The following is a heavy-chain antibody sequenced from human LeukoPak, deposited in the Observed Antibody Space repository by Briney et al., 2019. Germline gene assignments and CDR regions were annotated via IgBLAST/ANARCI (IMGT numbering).Heavy chain of an antibody. CDR3: ARDSRYCNSISCYGRPGYYGLDV. V-gene: IGHV4-59*01. CDR1: GGSISSYY. Sequence: PSETLSLTCTVSGGSISSYYWSWIRQPPGNGLEWIGYIYYSRITNYNPSLKSRVTMSVDTSKNQFSLNLSSVTAADTAVYYCARDSRYCNSISCYGRPGYYGLDVWGQGTTVTVSS. D-gene: IGHD2-2*01. J-gene: IGHJ6*02. CDR2: IYYSRIT.